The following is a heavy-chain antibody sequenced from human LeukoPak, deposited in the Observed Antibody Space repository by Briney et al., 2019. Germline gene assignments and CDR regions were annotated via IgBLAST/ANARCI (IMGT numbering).Heavy chain of an antibody. V-gene: IGHV1-2*02. D-gene: IGHD3-22*01. Sequence: ASVKVSCKASGYTFTGYYMHWVRQAPGQGLEWMGWINPNSGGTNYAQKFQGRVTMTRDMSTSTVYMELSSLRSEDTAVYYCARDQIYDSSGYYVDWGQGTLVTVSS. J-gene: IGHJ4*02. CDR2: INPNSGGT. CDR1: GYTFTGYY. CDR3: ARDQIYDSSGYYVD.